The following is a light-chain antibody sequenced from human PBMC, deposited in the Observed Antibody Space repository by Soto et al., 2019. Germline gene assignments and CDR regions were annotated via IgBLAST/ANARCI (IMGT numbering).Light chain of an antibody. Sequence: QSVLTQPASVSGSPGQSITISCTGTSSDVVGYNYVSWYQHHPDKAPKFIIYDVSNRPSGVSIRFSGSKSDNTASLTISGLQPEDEADYHCSSYTTSNTRQIVFGTGTKVTVL. CDR1: SSDVVGYNY. V-gene: IGLV2-14*03. J-gene: IGLJ1*01. CDR2: DVS. CDR3: SSYTTSNTRQIV.